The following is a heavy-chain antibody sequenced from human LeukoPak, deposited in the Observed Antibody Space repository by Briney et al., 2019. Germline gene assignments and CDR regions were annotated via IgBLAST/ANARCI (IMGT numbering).Heavy chain of an antibody. D-gene: IGHD4-17*01. CDR1: GYTFTSYG. Sequence: GASVTVSCKASGYTFTSYGISWVRQAPGQGLEWMGWISAYNGNTNYAQKLQGRVTMTTDTSTSTAYMELRSLRSDDTAVYYCARLPLGDDYGDLDYFDYWGQGTLVTVSS. V-gene: IGHV1-18*04. J-gene: IGHJ4*02. CDR2: ISAYNGNT. CDR3: ARLPLGDDYGDLDYFDY.